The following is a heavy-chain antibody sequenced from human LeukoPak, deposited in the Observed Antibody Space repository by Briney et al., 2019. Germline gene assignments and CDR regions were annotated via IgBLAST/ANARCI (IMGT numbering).Heavy chain of an antibody. V-gene: IGHV1-2*02. D-gene: IGHD2-2*01. J-gene: IGHJ4*02. CDR2: INPHSGGR. CDR3: ARGDRYCISTNCSPDY. CDR1: GYTFTAYF. Sequence: ASVKVSCKASGYTFTAYFMHWVRQAPGQGLECMGWINPHSGGRNYAQKFQGRVTMTRDTSISTAYMELSRLRSDDTAVYYCARGDRYCISTNCSPDYWGQGTLVTVSS.